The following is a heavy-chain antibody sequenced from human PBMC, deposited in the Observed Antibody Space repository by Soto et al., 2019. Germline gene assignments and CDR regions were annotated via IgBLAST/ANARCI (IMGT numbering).Heavy chain of an antibody. CDR1: GFTFSSYS. D-gene: IGHD4-17*01. CDR3: ATRTHVYGGMDV. CDR2: ISSSSSYI. Sequence: EVQLVESGGGLVKPGGSLRLSCAASGFTFSSYSMNWVRQAPGKGLEWVSSISSSSSYIYYADSVKGRFTISRDNAKNSLYLQMNSLRAEDTAVYYCATRTHVYGGMDVWGQGTTVTVSS. V-gene: IGHV3-21*01. J-gene: IGHJ6*02.